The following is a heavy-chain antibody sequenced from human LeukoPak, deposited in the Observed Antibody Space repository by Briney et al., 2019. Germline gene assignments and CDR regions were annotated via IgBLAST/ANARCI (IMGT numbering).Heavy chain of an antibody. CDR3: ARQGVRGVPDY. CDR2: SYYSGST. J-gene: IGHJ4*02. CDR1: GGSISSYY. V-gene: IGHV4-59*08. Sequence: ETLSLTCTVSGGSISSYYWSWIRQPPGKGLEWIGYSYYSGSTNYNPSLKSRVTISVDTSKNQFSLKLSSVTAADTAVYYCARQGVRGVPDYWGQGTLDPVSS. D-gene: IGHD3-10*01.